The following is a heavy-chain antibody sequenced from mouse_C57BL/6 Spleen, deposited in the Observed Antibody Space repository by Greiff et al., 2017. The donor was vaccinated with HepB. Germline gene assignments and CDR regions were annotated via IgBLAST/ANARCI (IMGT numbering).Heavy chain of an antibody. CDR3: AKGNDYQFAY. J-gene: IGHJ3*01. CDR2: IDPSDSYT. D-gene: IGHD2-4*01. Sequence: QVQLQQPGAELVKPGASVKLSCKASGYTFTSYWMQWVKQRPGQGLEWIGEIDPSDSYTNYNQKFKGKATLTVDTSSSTAYMQLSSLTSEDSAVYYCAKGNDYQFAYWGQRTLVTVSA. V-gene: IGHV1-50*01. CDR1: GYTFTSYW.